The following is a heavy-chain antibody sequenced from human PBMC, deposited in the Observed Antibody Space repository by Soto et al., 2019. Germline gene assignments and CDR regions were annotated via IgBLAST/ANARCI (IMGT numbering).Heavy chain of an antibody. CDR1: GYTFTTYA. D-gene: IGHD2-15*01. V-gene: IGHV1-3*04. J-gene: IGHJ3*02. CDR2: INTGNGNT. CDR3: EIKTVVDGFEI. Sequence: ASVKVSCKASGYTFTTYAMHWVRQAPGQRLEWMGWINTGNGNTEYLQKFQGRVTITRDTSASTVYMELSSLRSEDTAVNYCEIKTVVDGFEIWGQGTTVTVSS.